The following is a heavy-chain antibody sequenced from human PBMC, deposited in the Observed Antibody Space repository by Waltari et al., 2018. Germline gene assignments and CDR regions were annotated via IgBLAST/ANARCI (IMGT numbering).Heavy chain of an antibody. CDR1: GFTFDDYA. CDR2: ISWNSGSI. J-gene: IGHJ4*02. V-gene: IGHV3-9*03. D-gene: IGHD3-9*01. CDR3: AKDFDSTLHSGYFDY. Sequence: EVQLVESGGGLVQPGRSLRLSCAASGFTFDDYAMHWVRQAPGKGLEWVSGISWNSGSIGYADSVKGRFTISRDNAKNSLYLQTNSLRAEDMALYYCAKDFDSTLHSGYFDYWGQGTLVTVSS.